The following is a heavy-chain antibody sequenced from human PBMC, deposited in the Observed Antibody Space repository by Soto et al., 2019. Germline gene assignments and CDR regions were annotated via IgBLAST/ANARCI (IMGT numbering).Heavy chain of an antibody. J-gene: IGHJ6*02. CDR3: ARAEIEDIVATIGNQCWGMDV. CDR1: GFTFSSYS. CDR2: ISSSSSYI. Sequence: EVQLVESGGGLVKPGGSLRLSCAASGFTFSSYSMNWVRQAPGKGLEWVSSISSSSSYIYYADSVKGRFTISRDNAKNSLYLQMNSLRAEDTAVYYCARAEIEDIVATIGNQCWGMDVWGQGTTVTVSS. V-gene: IGHV3-21*01. D-gene: IGHD5-12*01.